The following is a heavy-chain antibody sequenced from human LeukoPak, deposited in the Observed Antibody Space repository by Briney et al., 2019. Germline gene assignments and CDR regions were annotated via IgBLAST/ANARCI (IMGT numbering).Heavy chain of an antibody. CDR1: GFTFSTYD. Sequence: GGSLRLSCAASGFTFSTYDMNWVRQTPGKGLEWVSYIDSSGNTIYYTDSVKGRFTISRDNAKNSLYLQMNSLRAEDTAVYYCARDGLRSGLYFDVWGQGTTVTVSS. V-gene: IGHV3-48*03. D-gene: IGHD3-3*01. CDR2: IDSSGNTI. J-gene: IGHJ6*02. CDR3: ARDGLRSGLYFDV.